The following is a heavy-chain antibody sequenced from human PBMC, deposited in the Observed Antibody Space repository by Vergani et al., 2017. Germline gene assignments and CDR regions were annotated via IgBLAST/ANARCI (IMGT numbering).Heavy chain of an antibody. V-gene: IGHV4-34*01. Sequence: QVQLQQWGAGLLKPSETLSLTCAVYGGSFSGYYWSWIRQPPGKGLEWIGYIYYSGSTYYNPSLKSRVTISVDTSKNQFSLKLSSVTAADTAVYYCARLAPRPDLTLDYWGQGTLVTVSS. J-gene: IGHJ4*02. D-gene: IGHD1-14*01. CDR1: GGSFSGYY. CDR2: IYYSGST. CDR3: ARLAPRPDLTLDY.